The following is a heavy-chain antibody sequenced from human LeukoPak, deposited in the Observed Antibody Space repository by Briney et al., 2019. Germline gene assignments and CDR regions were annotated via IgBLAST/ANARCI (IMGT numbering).Heavy chain of an antibody. V-gene: IGHV1-2*02. CDR2: INPNTAGT. CDR3: ARDLSYYDSSGLV. D-gene: IGHD3-22*01. J-gene: IGHJ4*02. CDR1: GYTFTGYY. Sequence: ASVKVSCKASGYTFTGYYFHWVRQAPGQGLEWMGWINPNTAGTNYAQKFLGGVTLTWDTSISTAYMELNRLTSDDTAVYYCARDLSYYDSSGLVWGQGTLVTVSS.